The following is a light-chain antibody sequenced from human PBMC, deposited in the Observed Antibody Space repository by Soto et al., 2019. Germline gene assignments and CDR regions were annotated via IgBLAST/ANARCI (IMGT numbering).Light chain of an antibody. Sequence: QSVVTQPASVSGSPGQSITISCTGTSSDVGGYNYVSWYQQHPGKAPKLMIYEVSNRPSGVSNRFSGSKSGNTASLTISGLQAEDEADYYCSSYTSSSLPVFGGGTKLTVL. J-gene: IGLJ2*01. CDR3: SSYTSSSLPV. CDR1: SSDVGGYNY. V-gene: IGLV2-14*01. CDR2: EVS.